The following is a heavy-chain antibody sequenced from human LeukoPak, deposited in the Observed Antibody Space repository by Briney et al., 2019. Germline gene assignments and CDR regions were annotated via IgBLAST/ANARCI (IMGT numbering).Heavy chain of an antibody. CDR2: IYTSGST. Sequence: SETLSLTCTVSGGSISSYYWSWIRQPPGKGLEWIGHIYTSGSTNYNPSLKSRVTISVDTSKNQFSLKLSSVTAADTAVYYCARRTPIAPPGYWYFDLWGRGTLVTVSS. D-gene: IGHD6-13*01. V-gene: IGHV4-4*09. CDR3: ARRTPIAPPGYWYFDL. CDR1: GGSISSYY. J-gene: IGHJ2*01.